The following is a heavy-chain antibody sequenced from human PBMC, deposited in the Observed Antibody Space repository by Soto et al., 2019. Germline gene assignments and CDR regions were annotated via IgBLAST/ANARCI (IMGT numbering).Heavy chain of an antibody. V-gene: IGHV4-31*03. CDR2: IYYTGST. CDR1: GDSIMRDSYY. J-gene: IGHJ4*02. CDR3: ARYGSGTYYPTTFDY. Sequence: SETLSLTCTVSGDSIMRDSYYWNWIRQHPGKGLEWIGYIYYTGSTYYNPSLKTRVTISVDTSKNQFSLKLSSVTAADTAVYYCARYGSGTYYPTTFDYWGQGTLVTVSS. D-gene: IGHD3-10*01.